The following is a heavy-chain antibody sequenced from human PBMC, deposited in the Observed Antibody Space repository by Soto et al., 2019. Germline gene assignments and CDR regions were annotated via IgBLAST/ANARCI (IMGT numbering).Heavy chain of an antibody. CDR1: GFSFRTFD. CDR3: TRARTIWDDGLDL. CDR2: IDYACDK. D-gene: IGHD3-3*01. J-gene: IGHJ3*01. V-gene: IGHV3-13*01. Sequence: PWGALRISWAGPGFSFRTFDMDWVRPPTGERPGGVSAIDYACDKFYKDVGEGRFTLSRGHAKNSLYPHMNSLTGGDTAIYFCTRARTIWDDGLDLWGQGTMVTVSS.